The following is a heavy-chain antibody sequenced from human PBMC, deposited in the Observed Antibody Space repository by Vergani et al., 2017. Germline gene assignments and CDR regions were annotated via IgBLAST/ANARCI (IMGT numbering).Heavy chain of an antibody. J-gene: IGHJ5*02. CDR3: AREKRFGELSNWFDP. CDR1: GGSISSGDYY. CDR2: IYYSGST. D-gene: IGHD3-10*01. Sequence: QVQLQESGPGLVKPSQTLSLTCTVSGGSISSGDYYWSWIRQPPGKGLEWIGYIYYSGSTYYNPSLKSRVTLSVDTSKNQFSLKLSSVTAADTAVYYCAREKRFGELSNWFDPWGQGTLVTVSS. V-gene: IGHV4-30-4*08.